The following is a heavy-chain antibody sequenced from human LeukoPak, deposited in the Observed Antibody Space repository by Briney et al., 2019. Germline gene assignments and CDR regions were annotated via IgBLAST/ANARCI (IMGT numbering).Heavy chain of an antibody. J-gene: IGHJ4*02. D-gene: IGHD2-15*01. V-gene: IGHV4-39*02. CDR2: LYYTGSS. CDR1: GGSISYSSYY. CDR3: ARDCSGGSCFSGPFEY. Sequence: PSETLSLTCTASGGSISYSSYYWGWIRQPPGKGLEWIASLYYTGSSYYNPSLNSRVTISVDTSKNQFSLKLRSVTAADTAVYYCARDCSGGSCFSGPFEYWGQGTLVSVSS.